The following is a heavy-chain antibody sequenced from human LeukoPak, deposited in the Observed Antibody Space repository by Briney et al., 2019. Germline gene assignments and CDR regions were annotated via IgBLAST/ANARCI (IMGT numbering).Heavy chain of an antibody. V-gene: IGHV4-61*02. J-gene: IGHJ4*02. CDR1: GGSISSGSYY. CDR3: ARDRVGTGCDY. D-gene: IGHD2-21*02. CDR2: IYTSGST. Sequence: SQTLSLTCTVSGGSISSGSYYWNWIRQPAGTGLEWIGRIYTSGSTNYNPSLKSRVTISVDTSKNQFSLKLSFVSGADTAVYYCARDRVGTGCDYWGRGTLVSVSS.